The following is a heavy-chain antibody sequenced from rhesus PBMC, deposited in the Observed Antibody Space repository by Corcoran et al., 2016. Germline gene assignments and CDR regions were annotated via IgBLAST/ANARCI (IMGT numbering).Heavy chain of an antibody. V-gene: IGHV4-73*01. CDR1: GGSISGYYY. D-gene: IGHD1-44*02. CDR3: ARWRELLRYFDY. J-gene: IGHJ4*01. CDR2: IDGNSANT. Sequence: QVKLQQWGEGLGKPSETLSLTCAGYGGSISGYYYWSGIRQDQGKGLEWIGNIDGNSANTNYNPSLKNRVTISKDTSKNQFSLKLSSVTAADTAVYYCARWRELLRYFDYWGQGVLVTVSS.